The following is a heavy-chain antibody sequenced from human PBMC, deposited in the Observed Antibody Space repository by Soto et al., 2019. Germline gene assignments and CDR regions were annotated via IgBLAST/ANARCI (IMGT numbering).Heavy chain of an antibody. V-gene: IGHV1-8*01. J-gene: IGHJ5*02. CDR3: ARRRGSNGWFDL. CDR1: GYTFINYD. Sequence: ASVKVSCKASGYTFINYDINWVRQAPGQGLEWVGWMNPDSGNTGYAQNFQGGVTMTGNTSISSVYMELSSLTSEDTAVYYCARRRGSNGWFDLWGQGTLVTVSS. D-gene: IGHD2-8*01. CDR2: MNPDSGNT.